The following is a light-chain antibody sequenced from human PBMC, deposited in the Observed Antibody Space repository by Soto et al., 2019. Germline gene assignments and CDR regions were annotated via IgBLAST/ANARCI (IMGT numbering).Light chain of an antibody. CDR1: ASNIGTFY. V-gene: IGLV1-47*02. CDR3: TSGDADISAVV. Sequence: QSVLTQPPSASATPGQGVTVSCSGSASNIGTFYVSWYQHLPGTAPQHLIYADNQRPSGVPDRFSGSKSGTSAALAIIGLRYGDEADDYCTSGDADISAVVFGGGTKVTVL. CDR2: ADN. J-gene: IGLJ2*01.